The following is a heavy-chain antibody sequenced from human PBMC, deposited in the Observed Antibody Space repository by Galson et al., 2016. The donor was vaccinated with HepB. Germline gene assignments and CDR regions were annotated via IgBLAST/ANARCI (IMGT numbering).Heavy chain of an antibody. Sequence: FLRLSCAASGFTFSSFTMHWVRQAPGKGLEWVAVISDDGSNKYYADSVKGRFTISRDNSNNTLYLQMNSLRAEDTAVYYCARSGRVYYYYGMGVWGQGTTVTVSS. V-gene: IGHV3-30*04. CDR1: GFTFSSFT. CDR2: ISDDGSNK. D-gene: IGHD3-10*01. CDR3: ARSGRVYYYYGMGV. J-gene: IGHJ6*02.